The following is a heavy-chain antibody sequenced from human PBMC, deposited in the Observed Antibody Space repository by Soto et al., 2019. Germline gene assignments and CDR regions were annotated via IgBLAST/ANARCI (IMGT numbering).Heavy chain of an antibody. CDR2: IFYSGTT. J-gene: IGHJ6*02. V-gene: IGHV4-30-4*01. CDR1: GDSISSADYY. CDR3: ARDLWVEPELYYYGMDV. Sequence: PSETLSLTCTVSGDSISSADYYWSWIRQTPGKGLEWIGHIFYSGTTCYNPSLKSRLTISVDTSKNHFSLRLTSVTAADTAVYYCARDLWVEPELYYYGMDVWGQGTTVTVSS. D-gene: IGHD1-1*01.